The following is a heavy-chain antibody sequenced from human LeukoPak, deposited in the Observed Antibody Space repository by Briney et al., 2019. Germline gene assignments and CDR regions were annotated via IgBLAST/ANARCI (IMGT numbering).Heavy chain of an antibody. D-gene: IGHD2-15*01. CDR1: GFTFSSYW. CDR2: INTDGSST. J-gene: IGHJ4*02. CDR3: ARDGYCSGGSCSSY. Sequence: GGSLRLSCAASGFTFSSYWMHWVRQAPGKGLVWVSRINTDGSSTTYGDSVKGRFTISRDNAKNTLYLQMNSLRAADTAVYYCARDGYCSGGSCSSYWGQGTLVTVSS. V-gene: IGHV3-74*01.